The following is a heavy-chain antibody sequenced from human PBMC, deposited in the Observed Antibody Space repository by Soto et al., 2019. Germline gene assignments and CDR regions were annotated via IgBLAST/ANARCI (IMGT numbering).Heavy chain of an antibody. CDR3: ARVGGSGSSPPL. D-gene: IGHD3-10*01. CDR1: GGTFSSYA. CDR2: IIPILGTA. J-gene: IGHJ4*02. Sequence: ASVKVSCKASGGTFSSYAISWVRQAPGQGLEWMGGIIPILGTANYAQKFQGRVTITADESTSTAYMELSSLRSEDTAVYYCARVGGSGSSPPLWGQGTLVNVSS. V-gene: IGHV1-69*13.